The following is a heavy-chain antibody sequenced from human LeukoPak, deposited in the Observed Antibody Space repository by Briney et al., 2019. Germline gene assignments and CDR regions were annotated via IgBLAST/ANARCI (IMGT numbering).Heavy chain of an antibody. V-gene: IGHV3-33*08. Sequence: PGGFLRLSCAASGFTFSTYGMHWVRQAPGKGLEWVALIWYDGSNKYYADSVKGRFTISRDNSENTLYLQMNSLRAEDTAVYYCARDQGCSSTSCYSLFFHYWGQGTLVTVSS. CDR3: ARDQGCSSTSCYSLFFHY. J-gene: IGHJ4*02. CDR1: GFTFSTYG. D-gene: IGHD2-2*01. CDR2: IWYDGSNK.